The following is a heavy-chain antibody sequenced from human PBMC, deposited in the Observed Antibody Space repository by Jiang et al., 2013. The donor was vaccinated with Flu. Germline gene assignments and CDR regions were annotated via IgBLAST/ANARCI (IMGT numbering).Heavy chain of an antibody. Sequence: MHWVRQAPGQGLEWMGIINPSGGSTSYAQKFQGRVTMTRDTSTSTVYMELSSLRSEDTAVYYCARGLEMATITLDYWGQGTLVTVSS. CDR2: INPSGGST. D-gene: IGHD5-24*01. J-gene: IGHJ4*02. V-gene: IGHV1-46*01. CDR3: ARGLEMATITLDY.